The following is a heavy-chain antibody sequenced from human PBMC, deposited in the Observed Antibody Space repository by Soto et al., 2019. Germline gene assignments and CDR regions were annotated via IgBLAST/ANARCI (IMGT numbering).Heavy chain of an antibody. V-gene: IGHV4-34*01. CDR1: GGSFSGYY. Sequence: SETLSLTCAVYGGSFSGYYWSWIRQPPGKGLEWIGEINHSGSTNYNPSLKSRVTISVDTSKNQFSLKLSSVTAADTAVYYCARGRGRTPPRYFDYWGQGTLVTVSS. CDR3: ARGRGRTPPRYFDY. CDR2: INHSGST. J-gene: IGHJ4*02.